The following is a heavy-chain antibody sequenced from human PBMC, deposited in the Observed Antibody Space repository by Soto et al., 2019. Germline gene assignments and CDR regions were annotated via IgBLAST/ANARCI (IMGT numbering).Heavy chain of an antibody. CDR1: GYTFTSYG. CDR2: ISAYNGNT. Sequence: APVKVSCKASGYTFTSYGISCVRQAPGQGLEWMGWISAYNGNTNYAQKLQGRVTMTTDTSTSTAYMELRSLRSDDTAVYYCARVVGYYYDSSRDAFDIWGQGTMVTVSS. CDR3: ARVVGYYYDSSRDAFDI. V-gene: IGHV1-18*04. D-gene: IGHD3-22*01. J-gene: IGHJ3*02.